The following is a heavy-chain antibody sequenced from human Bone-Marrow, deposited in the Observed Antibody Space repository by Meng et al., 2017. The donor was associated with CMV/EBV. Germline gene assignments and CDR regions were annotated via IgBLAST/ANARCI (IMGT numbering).Heavy chain of an antibody. J-gene: IGHJ6*02. Sequence: ASVKVSCKASGYTFTAHYFHWVRQAPGQGLEWMGWIHPHRGDTNYAQQFQGRVTLTRDTSINTGYMELSRLRSDDTAVYYCANKYYGDYDSLRYYYGMDVWAQGTSVTVSS. CDR3: ANKYYGDYDSLRYYYGMDV. D-gene: IGHD4-17*01. V-gene: IGHV1-2*02. CDR1: GYTFTAHY. CDR2: IHPHRGDT.